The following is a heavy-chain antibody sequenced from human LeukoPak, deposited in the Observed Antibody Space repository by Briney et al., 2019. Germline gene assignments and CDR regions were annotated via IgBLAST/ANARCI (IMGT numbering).Heavy chain of an antibody. D-gene: IGHD1-26*01. V-gene: IGHV3-30*18. CDR1: GFPFSSYG. CDR2: ISSDGSKK. Sequence: PGRSLRLSCAASGFPFSSYGMHWVRQAPGKGLDWVAVISSDGSKKNHADSVKGRFTISRDNSKNTLYLQMSSLRAEDAAVYYCVKDSGSSYYYDYWGQGTLVTVSS. J-gene: IGHJ4*02. CDR3: VKDSGSSYYYDY.